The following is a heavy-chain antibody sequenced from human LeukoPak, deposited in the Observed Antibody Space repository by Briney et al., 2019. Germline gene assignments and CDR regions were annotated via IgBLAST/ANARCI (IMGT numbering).Heavy chain of an antibody. D-gene: IGHD6-19*01. Sequence: SETLSLTCTVSGGSISSGGYYWSWIRQHPGKGLEWIGYIYYSGSTNYNPSLKSRVTISVDTSKNQFSLKLSSVTAADTAVYYCARGAVAGTYYFDYWGQGTLVTVSS. CDR3: ARGAVAGTYYFDY. V-gene: IGHV4-61*08. CDR1: GGSISSGGYY. J-gene: IGHJ4*02. CDR2: IYYSGST.